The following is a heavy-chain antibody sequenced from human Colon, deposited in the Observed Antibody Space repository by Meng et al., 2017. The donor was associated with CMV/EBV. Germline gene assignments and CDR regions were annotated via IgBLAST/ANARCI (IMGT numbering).Heavy chain of an antibody. CDR1: GFTFSDYY. J-gene: IGHJ4*02. CDR3: ARSKMRQWLVRDRYFDH. CDR2: ISSSGSSI. D-gene: IGHD6-19*01. V-gene: IGHV3-11*01. Sequence: GGSLRLSCAASGFTFSDYYMTWIRQAPGMGLEWVSYISSSGSSIYYADSVRGRFTISRDNAKNSLSLQMNSLRAEDTAVYYCARSKMRQWLVRDRYFDHWGQGMLVTVSS.